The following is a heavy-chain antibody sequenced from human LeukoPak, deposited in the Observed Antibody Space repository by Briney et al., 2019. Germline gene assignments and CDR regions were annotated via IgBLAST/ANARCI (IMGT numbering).Heavy chain of an antibody. J-gene: IGHJ2*01. CDR1: GYTFTYYY. CDR3: ARDLGYTFGLSYWYFDL. D-gene: IGHD2-15*01. V-gene: IGHV1-2*02. Sequence: ASVKVSCKASGYTFTYYYIHWVRQAPGQGLEWMGWINPNSGGTNYAQKFQGRVTMTRDTSITTAYMELSRLRSDDTAVYYCARDLGYTFGLSYWYFDLWGRGTLVTVSS. CDR2: INPNSGGT.